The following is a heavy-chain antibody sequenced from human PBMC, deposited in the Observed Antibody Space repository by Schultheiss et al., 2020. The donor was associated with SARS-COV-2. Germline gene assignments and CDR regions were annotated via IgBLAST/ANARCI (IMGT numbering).Heavy chain of an antibody. D-gene: IGHD3-3*01. CDR1: GGSIRSSNW. V-gene: IGHV4-30-4*01. Sequence: SETLSLTCAVSGGSIRSSNWWSWIRQPPGKGLEWIGYIYYSGSTYYNPSLKSRVTISVDTSKNQFSLKLSSVTAADTAVYYCARDSSDITIFGVVLRYGMDVWGQGTTVTVSS. CDR2: IYYSGST. CDR3: ARDSSDITIFGVVLRYGMDV. J-gene: IGHJ6*02.